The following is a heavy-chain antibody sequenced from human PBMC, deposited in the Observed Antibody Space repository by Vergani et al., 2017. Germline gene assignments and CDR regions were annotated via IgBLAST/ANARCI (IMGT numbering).Heavy chain of an antibody. Sequence: QVQLQQWGAGLLKPSETLSLTCAVYGGSISSSSYYWGWIRQPPGKGLEWIGSIHYSGSTYYNPSLESRVTISVDTSKNQFSLKLSAVAAADTAVYYCARGRVTIFGVVISRNDAFDIWGQGTMVTVSS. V-gene: IGHV4-39*01. J-gene: IGHJ3*02. CDR2: IHYSGST. CDR1: GGSISSSSYY. D-gene: IGHD3-3*01. CDR3: ARGRVTIFGVVISRNDAFDI.